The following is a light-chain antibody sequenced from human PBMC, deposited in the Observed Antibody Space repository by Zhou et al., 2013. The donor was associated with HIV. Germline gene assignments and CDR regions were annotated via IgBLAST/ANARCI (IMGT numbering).Light chain of an antibody. CDR2: GAS. CDR3: QQYGDSPRT. Sequence: EIVLTQSPGTLSLSPGESATLSCRASQSISSNFLAWYQRKPGQAPRLLIYGASNRATGIPDRFSGSGSGTDFTLTINRLEPEDFVVYYCQQYGDSPRTFGQGTKVEI. J-gene: IGKJ1*01. V-gene: IGKV3-20*01. CDR1: QSISSNF.